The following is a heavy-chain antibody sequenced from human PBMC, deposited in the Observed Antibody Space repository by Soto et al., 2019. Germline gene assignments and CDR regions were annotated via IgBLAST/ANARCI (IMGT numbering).Heavy chain of an antibody. V-gene: IGHV4-38-2*01. J-gene: IGHJ5*02. CDR3: ARNYYGSGSYYEKSWFDP. Sequence: PSETLSLTCAVSGYSISSGYYWGWIRQPPGKGLEWIGSIYHSGSTYYNPSLKSRVTISVDTSKNQFSLKLSSVTAADTAVYYCARNYYGSGSYYEKSWFDPWGQGTLVT. CDR1: GYSISSGYY. CDR2: IYHSGST. D-gene: IGHD3-10*01.